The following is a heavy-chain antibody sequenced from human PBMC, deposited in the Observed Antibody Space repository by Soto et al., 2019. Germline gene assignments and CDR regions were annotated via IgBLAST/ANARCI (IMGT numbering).Heavy chain of an antibody. Sequence: PSDTLSLTCTVSGGSISSYYWSWIRQPPGKGLEWIGYIYYSGSTNYNPSLKSRVTISVDTSKNQFSLKLSSLTAADTAVYYCAREFYSGSYYGWFDPWGQGTLVTVSS. CDR1: GGSISSYY. CDR3: AREFYSGSYYGWFDP. CDR2: IYYSGST. D-gene: IGHD1-26*01. V-gene: IGHV4-59*01. J-gene: IGHJ5*02.